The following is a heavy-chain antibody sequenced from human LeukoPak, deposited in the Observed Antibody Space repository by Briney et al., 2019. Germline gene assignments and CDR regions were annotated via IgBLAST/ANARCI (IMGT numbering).Heavy chain of an antibody. J-gene: IGHJ4*02. Sequence: GGSLRLSCAPSGFILSNHGMNWVGHSPGKGVEWVSTISGSGDSTYYADSVKGRFTISRDNSKNTLYLQMSSLRVDDTAVYYCARGAYYGDWGQGTLVTVSS. CDR2: ISGSGDST. V-gene: IGHV3-23*01. D-gene: IGHD3-3*01. CDR3: ARGAYYGD. CDR1: GFILSNHG.